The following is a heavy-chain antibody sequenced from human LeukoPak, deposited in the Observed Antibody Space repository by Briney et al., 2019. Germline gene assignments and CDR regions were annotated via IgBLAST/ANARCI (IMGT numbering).Heavy chain of an antibody. CDR1: GGSFSGYY. D-gene: IGHD3-10*01. V-gene: IGHV4-34*01. J-gene: IGHJ4*02. CDR3: ASVGSGSYYFFDY. CDR2: INHSGST. Sequence: SETLSLTCAVYGGSFSGYYWSWLRQPPGKGLEWIGEINHSGSTNYNPSLKSRVTISVDTSKNQFSLKLSSVTAADTAVYYCASVGSGSYYFFDYWGQGTLVTVSS.